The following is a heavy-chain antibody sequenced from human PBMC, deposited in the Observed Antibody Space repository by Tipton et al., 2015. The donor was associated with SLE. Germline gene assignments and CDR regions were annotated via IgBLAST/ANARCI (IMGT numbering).Heavy chain of an antibody. CDR2: IKQDGSEK. D-gene: IGHD6-19*01. CDR3: ARDRRGYSSGGGYFDL. CDR1: GFTFSSYA. V-gene: IGHV3-7*03. Sequence: SLRLSCAASGFTFSSYAMSWVRQAPGKGLEWVANIKQDGSEKYYVDSVKGRFTISRDNAKNSLYLQMNSLRAEDTAVYYCARDRRGYSSGGGYFDLWGRGTLVTVSS. J-gene: IGHJ2*01.